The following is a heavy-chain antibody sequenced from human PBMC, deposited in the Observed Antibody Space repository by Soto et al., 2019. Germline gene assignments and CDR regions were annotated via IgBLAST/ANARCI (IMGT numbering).Heavy chain of an antibody. J-gene: IGHJ6*02. D-gene: IGHD3-3*01. V-gene: IGHV5-51*07. CDR2: IYPGDSDT. CDR3: ARHVNAKSGYGMDV. Sequence: GESLKISCKGSGYSLTNIWIHWVHQMPGKGLEWMGIIYPGDSDTRYSPSFQGQVTISADKSISTAYLQWSSLKASDTAMYYCARHVNAKSGYGMDVWGQGTTVTVSS. CDR1: GYSLTNIW.